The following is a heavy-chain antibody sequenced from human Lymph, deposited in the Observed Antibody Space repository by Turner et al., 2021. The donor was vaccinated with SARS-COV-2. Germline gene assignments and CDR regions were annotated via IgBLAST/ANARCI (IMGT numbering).Heavy chain of an antibody. J-gene: IGHJ4*02. CDR2: ISSSGGST. V-gene: IGHV3-23*01. CDR1: GFTFRSYA. CDR3: AKDPNWYVLSAVDY. Sequence: EVQMLESCGGLVQIGGSLRLSCPASGFTFRSYAMRWFRQAPGKGREWVSSISSSGGSTYYADSVKVRFTISRDNSKNTLYLQMNSLRAEDTAIYYCAKDPNWYVLSAVDYWGQGTLVTVSS. D-gene: IGHD1-1*01.